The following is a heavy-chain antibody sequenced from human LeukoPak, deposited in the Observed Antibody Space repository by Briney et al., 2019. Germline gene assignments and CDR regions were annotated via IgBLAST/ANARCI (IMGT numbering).Heavy chain of an antibody. CDR1: GYTFTSYG. V-gene: IGHV1-18*01. D-gene: IGHD1-26*01. Sequence: ASVKVSCKASGYTFTSYGISWVRQAPGQGLEWMGWISAYNGNTNYAQKLQGRVTMSTDTSTSTAYMELRSLRSDDTAVYYCARDVVGATAPPRGNDYWGQGTLSPSPQ. CDR2: ISAYNGNT. CDR3: ARDVVGATAPPRGNDY. J-gene: IGHJ4*02.